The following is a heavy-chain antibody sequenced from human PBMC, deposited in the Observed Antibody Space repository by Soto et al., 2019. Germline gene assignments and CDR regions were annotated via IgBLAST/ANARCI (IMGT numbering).Heavy chain of an antibody. CDR3: ARDQWELLH. CDR1: GFTFDDYA. Sequence: EVQLVESGGGLVQPGRSLRLSCAASGFTFDDYAMSWVRRAPGKGLEWVSSVTASGDNTYYPDSVKGRFTISRDNSKNTLYLQMNSLRADDTAIYYCARDQWELLHWGQGTLVSVSS. CDR2: VTASGDNT. J-gene: IGHJ4*02. D-gene: IGHD1-26*01. V-gene: IGHV3-23*04.